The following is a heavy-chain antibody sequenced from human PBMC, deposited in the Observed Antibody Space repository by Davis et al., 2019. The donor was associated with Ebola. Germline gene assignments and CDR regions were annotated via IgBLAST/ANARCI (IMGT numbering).Heavy chain of an antibody. V-gene: IGHV3-23*01. CDR3: AKDLTSYYGSGDFFDY. Sequence: GESLKISCAASGFLFSSYAMSWVRQAPGRGLEGVSSISVSGGATFYADSVKGRIVMSRDNSNDTLYLRMNNLRAEDTAIYYCAKDLTSYYGSGDFFDYWGQGILVTVSS. CDR2: ISVSGGAT. D-gene: IGHD3-10*01. J-gene: IGHJ4*02. CDR1: GFLFSSYA.